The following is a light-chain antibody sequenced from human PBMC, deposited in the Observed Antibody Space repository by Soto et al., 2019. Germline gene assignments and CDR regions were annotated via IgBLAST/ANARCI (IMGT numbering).Light chain of an antibody. Sequence: QTVVTQEPSISVSPGGTVTLTCGLNSGSVSTSDYPSWYQQTPGQAPRTLIYGTDTRSSGVPDRFSGSFVGNKAALTITGAQAEDESDYYCVLYMTSGLRVFGGGTQLTVL. CDR1: SGSVSTSDY. CDR3: VLYMTSGLRV. V-gene: IGLV8-61*01. J-gene: IGLJ3*02. CDR2: GTD.